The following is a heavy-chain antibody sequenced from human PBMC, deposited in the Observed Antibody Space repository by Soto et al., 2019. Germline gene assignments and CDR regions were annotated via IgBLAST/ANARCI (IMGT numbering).Heavy chain of an antibody. J-gene: IGHJ4*02. Sequence: QVQLQESGPGLVKPSQTLSLTCTVSGGSISSGGYYWSWIRQHPGKGLEWIGYIYYSGITYYNPSLKSRVTISVDTSKNQFSLKVTSVTAADTAVYYCARDGSGYASFDYWGQGTLVTVSS. CDR2: IYYSGIT. CDR3: ARDGSGYASFDY. D-gene: IGHD5-12*01. CDR1: GGSISSGGYY. V-gene: IGHV4-31*03.